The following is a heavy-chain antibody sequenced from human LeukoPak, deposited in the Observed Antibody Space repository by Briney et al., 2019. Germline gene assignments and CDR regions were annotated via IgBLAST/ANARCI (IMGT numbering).Heavy chain of an antibody. Sequence: ASVWASCKASGYTFSSYGISWVRQAPGQGLEWMGWISAYNGKTKYAQKLQGRLTMTTETSTSTAYMELRSLRSDDTAVYYCARARQQLVWSNWFDPGGRDNVDTVSS. CDR3: ARARQQLVWSNWFDP. V-gene: IGHV1-18*01. D-gene: IGHD6-13*01. CDR2: ISAYNGKT. J-gene: IGHJ5*02. CDR1: GYTFSSYG.